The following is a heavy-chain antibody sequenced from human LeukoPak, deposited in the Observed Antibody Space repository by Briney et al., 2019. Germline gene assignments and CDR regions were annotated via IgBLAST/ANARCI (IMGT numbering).Heavy chain of an antibody. J-gene: IGHJ4*02. CDR2: INSDGSST. CDR3: ASRAVSGTYYVYYFDY. V-gene: IGHV3-74*01. Sequence: RGGSLRLSCAASGFSFSNYWMHWVRQVPGKGLEWVSRINSDGSSTSYADSVKGRFTISRDNAKNTLYLQMNSLRAEDTAVYYCASRAVSGTYYVYYFDYWGQGTLVTVSS. CDR1: GFSFSNYW. D-gene: IGHD1-26*01.